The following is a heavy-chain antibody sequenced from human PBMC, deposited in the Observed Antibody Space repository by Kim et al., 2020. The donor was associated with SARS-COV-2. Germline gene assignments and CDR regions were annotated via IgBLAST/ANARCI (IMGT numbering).Heavy chain of an antibody. J-gene: IGHJ6*02. Sequence: GGSLRLSCAASGFAFSTNAMRWVRQAPGKGLEWVSSISGTGSDIYYVDSVRGRFTISRDIGKNTLYLQMNSLRAEDTAVYYCANEKWDYSAMDLWCQRTT. CDR2: ISGTGSDI. CDR3: ANEKWDYSAMDL. CDR1: GFAFSTNA. D-gene: IGHD4-4*01. V-gene: IGHV3-23*01.